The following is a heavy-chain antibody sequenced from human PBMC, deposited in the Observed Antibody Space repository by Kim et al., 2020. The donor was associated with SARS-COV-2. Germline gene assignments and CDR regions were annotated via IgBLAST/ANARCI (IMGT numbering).Heavy chain of an antibody. V-gene: IGHV4-31*02. Sequence: STYYNPSLKSRVTISVDTSKNQFSLKLSSVTAADTAVYYCARRKAGWFDPWGQGTLVTVSS. CDR2: ST. CDR3: ARRKAGWFDP. J-gene: IGHJ5*02. D-gene: IGHD6-25*01.